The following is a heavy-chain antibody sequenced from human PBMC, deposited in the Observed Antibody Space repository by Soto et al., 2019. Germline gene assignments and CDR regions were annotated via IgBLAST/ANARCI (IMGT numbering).Heavy chain of an antibody. CDR2: ISVYNGNT. V-gene: IGHV1-18*01. J-gene: IGHJ4*02. Sequence: ASVKVSCKASGYTFASYAISWMRQAPGQGLEWMGWISVYNGNTNYAQKLQGRVTMTTDTSTSTAYMELRSLRSDDTAVYYCARDPPPPDYSGQGTLVTVSS. CDR3: ARDPPPPDY. CDR1: GYTFASYA.